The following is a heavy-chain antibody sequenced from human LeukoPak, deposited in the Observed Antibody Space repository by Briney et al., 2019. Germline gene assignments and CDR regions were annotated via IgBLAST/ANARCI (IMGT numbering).Heavy chain of an antibody. CDR1: GGSISSSSYY. CDR3: ARSVRLYYYYMDV. Sequence: PSETLSLTCTASGGSISSSSYYWGWIRQPPGKGLEWIGSIYYSGSTYYNPSLKSRVTISVDTSKNQFSLKLSSVTAADTAVYYCARSVRLYYYYMDVWGKGTTVTISS. CDR2: IYYSGST. V-gene: IGHV4-39*01. J-gene: IGHJ6*03. D-gene: IGHD3-10*01.